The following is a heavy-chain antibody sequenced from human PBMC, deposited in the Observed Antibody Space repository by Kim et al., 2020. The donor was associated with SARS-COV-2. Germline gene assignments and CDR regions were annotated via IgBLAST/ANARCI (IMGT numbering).Heavy chain of an antibody. Sequence: GGSLRLSCAASGFTFSSYAMSWVRQAPGKGLEWVSAISASGGSTYYADSVKGRFITSRDNYKNMLHLQMNSLRAEETADYYCAQGYSGIYPNDDFDMWG. J-gene: IGHJ3*02. CDR3: AQGYSGIYPNDDFDM. V-gene: IGHV3-23*01. D-gene: IGHD1-26*01. CDR2: ISASGGST. CDR1: GFTFSSYA.